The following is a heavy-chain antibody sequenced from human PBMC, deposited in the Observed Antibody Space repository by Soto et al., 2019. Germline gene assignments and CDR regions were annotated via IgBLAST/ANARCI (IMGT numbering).Heavy chain of an antibody. CDR1: GNSFTSQL. CDR2: IHPSDTDT. D-gene: IGHD4-17*01. J-gene: IGHJ3*02. Sequence: XESLKVSWKCSGNSFTSQLIGLVLQMPGKGPELMGIIHPSDTDTRYSPSFEGQVTISVDKSISTAYLQWSSLEASDTAMYYCARPTVTTYAFDICGQGTMVTVSS. V-gene: IGHV5-51*01. CDR3: ARPTVTTYAFDI.